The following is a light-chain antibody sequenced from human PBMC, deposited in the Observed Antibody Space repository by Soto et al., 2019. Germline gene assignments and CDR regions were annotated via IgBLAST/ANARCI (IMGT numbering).Light chain of an antibody. CDR1: SSDVGGYNY. J-gene: IGLJ1*01. V-gene: IGLV2-14*01. CDR2: EVS. CDR3: SSYTSSSTLYV. Sequence: QSALTQPASXXXSPXXXXXISCTGTSSDVGGYNYVSWYQQHPGKAPKLMIYEVSNRPSGVSNRFSGSKSGNTASLTISGLQAEDEADYYCSSYTSSSTLYVFGTGTKVTVL.